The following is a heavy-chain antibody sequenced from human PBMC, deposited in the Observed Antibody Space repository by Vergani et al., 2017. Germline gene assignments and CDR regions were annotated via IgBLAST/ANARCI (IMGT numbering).Heavy chain of an antibody. D-gene: IGHD1-14*01. V-gene: IGHV1-69*09. CDR2: SVPILDIT. J-gene: IGHJ3*02. Sequence: VQLVQSGAEMKKPGSSVKVSCKSSGGNFGSFGFSWVRQAPGQGLEWMGRSVPILDITNYAQMFMGRVSITADKSTGTLYLDLCDLRSADTAMYYCARDRTETTDDAFDIWGQGTLVSVSS. CDR1: GGNFGSFG. CDR3: ARDRTETTDDAFDI.